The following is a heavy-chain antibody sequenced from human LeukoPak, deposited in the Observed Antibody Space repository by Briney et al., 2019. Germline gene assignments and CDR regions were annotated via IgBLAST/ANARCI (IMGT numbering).Heavy chain of an antibody. CDR3: ARTSVGATWPYDY. CDR1: GFTFSSYA. D-gene: IGHD1-26*01. J-gene: IGHJ4*02. Sequence: PGGSLRLSCAASGFTFSSYAMHWVRQAPGKGLEWAAVISYDGSNKYYADSVKGRFTISRDNSKNTLYLQMNSLRAEDTAVYYCARTSVGATWPYDYWGQGTLVTVSS. CDR2: ISYDGSNK. V-gene: IGHV3-30-3*01.